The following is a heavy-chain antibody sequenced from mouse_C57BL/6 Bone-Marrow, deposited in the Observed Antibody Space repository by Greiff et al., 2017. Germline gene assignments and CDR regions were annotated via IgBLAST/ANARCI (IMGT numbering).Heavy chain of an antibody. CDR3: VRATRGCAY. J-gene: IGHJ3*01. Sequence: EVMLVESGGGLVQPGASLRLSCAASGFTFTDYYMSWVRQPPGKAPALLALNRNKANGYTTAYTASVKGRFTIASDNSQNILYLQMNTLRSEDSATYYCVRATRGCAYWGQGTLVTVSA. D-gene: IGHD3-3*01. V-gene: IGHV7-4*01. CDR1: GFTFTDYY. CDR2: NRNKANGYTT.